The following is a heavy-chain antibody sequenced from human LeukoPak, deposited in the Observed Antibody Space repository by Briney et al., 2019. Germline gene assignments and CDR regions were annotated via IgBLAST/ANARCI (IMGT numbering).Heavy chain of an antibody. CDR1: GFTFSSHW. V-gene: IGHV3-23*01. J-gene: IGHJ6*02. D-gene: IGHD6-13*01. CDR2: ITGSGGNT. CDR3: AKAASSSWPSYYYGMDV. Sequence: GGSLRLSCAASGFTFSSHWMHWVRQAPGKGLVWVSVITGSGGNTYYADSVKGRFTISKDNSKNTVYLQMSSLRVDDTAVYYCAKAASSSWPSYYYGMDVWGQGTTVTVSS.